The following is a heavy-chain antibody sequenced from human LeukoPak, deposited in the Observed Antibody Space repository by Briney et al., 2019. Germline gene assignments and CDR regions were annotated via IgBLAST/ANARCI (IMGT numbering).Heavy chain of an antibody. V-gene: IGHV3-23*01. CDR3: AKDYTGYFGMDV. CDR1: GFTVSSNY. CDR2: ISGSGGST. J-gene: IGHJ6*02. Sequence: PGGSLRLSCAASGFTVSSNYMSWVRQAPGKGLEWVSAISGSGGSTYYADSVKGRFTISRDNSKNTLYLQMNSLRAEDTAVYYCAKDYTGYFGMDVWGQGTTVTVSS.